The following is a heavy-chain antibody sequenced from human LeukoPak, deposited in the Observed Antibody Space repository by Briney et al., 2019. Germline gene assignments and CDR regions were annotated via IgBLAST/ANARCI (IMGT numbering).Heavy chain of an antibody. CDR3: ASIYGDFSDFDY. Sequence: SETLSLTCSIYGGSFSNYYYNCVRQPPGKGLEWIGEITHHGRTNYNPSLKSRVTISVDTSKNQFSLKLSSVAAADTAVYYCASIYGDFSDFDYWGQGTLVTVSS. J-gene: IGHJ4*02. CDR2: ITHHGRT. V-gene: IGHV4-34*01. CDR1: GGSFSNYY. D-gene: IGHD4-17*01.